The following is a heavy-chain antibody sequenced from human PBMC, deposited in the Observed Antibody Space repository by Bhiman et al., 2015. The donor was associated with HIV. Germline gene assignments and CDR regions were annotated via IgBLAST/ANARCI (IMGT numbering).Heavy chain of an antibody. J-gene: IGHJ5*02. CDR2: ISSSGSKI. CDR1: GFTFRSYS. CDR3: ARDGSGWYTYGWWFDP. V-gene: IGHV3-48*01. D-gene: IGHD6-19*01. Sequence: EVQLVESGGGLVQPGGSLRLSCAASGFTFRSYSMNWVRQAPGKGLEWVAYISSSGSKINYADSVKGRFSISRDNAKNSVYLQMNSLRAEDTAVYYCARDGSGWYTYGWWFDPWGQGNPGHRRPQ.